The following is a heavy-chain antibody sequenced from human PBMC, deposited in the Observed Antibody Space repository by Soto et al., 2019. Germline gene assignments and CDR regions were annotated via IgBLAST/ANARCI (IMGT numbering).Heavy chain of an antibody. V-gene: IGHV1-8*01. J-gene: IGHJ5*02. CDR2: MNPNSGNT. CDR3: ARDYPYDFWSGYRNWFDP. Sequence: VASVKVSCKASGYTFTSYDINWVRQATGQGLEWMGWMNPNSGNTGYAQKFQGRVTMTRNTSISTAYMELSSLRSEDTAVYYCARDYPYDFWSGYRNWFDPWGQGTLVTVSS. CDR1: GYTFTSYD. D-gene: IGHD3-3*01.